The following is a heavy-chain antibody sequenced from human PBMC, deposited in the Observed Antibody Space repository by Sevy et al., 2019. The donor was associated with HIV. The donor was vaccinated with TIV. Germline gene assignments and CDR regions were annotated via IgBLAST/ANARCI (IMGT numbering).Heavy chain of an antibody. CDR2: MKQDGSEK. D-gene: IGHD5-18*01. Sequence: GGSLRLSCAASGFTFSTYWMSWVRQAPGKGLEWVATMKQDGSEKDYVDSVKGRFTISRDNAKNSLYLQMNSRGGEDTAVYYCVREGGGGYSYSLDSWGQGTLVTVSS. CDR3: VREGGGGYSYSLDS. V-gene: IGHV3-7*01. J-gene: IGHJ4*02. CDR1: GFTFSTYW.